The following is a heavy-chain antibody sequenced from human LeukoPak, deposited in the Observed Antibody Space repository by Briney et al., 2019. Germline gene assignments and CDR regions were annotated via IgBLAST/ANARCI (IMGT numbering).Heavy chain of an antibody. CDR2: IYYSGST. CDR3: ARVTFEYSSSSVSARIYYFDY. D-gene: IGHD6-6*01. J-gene: IGHJ4*02. Sequence: SETLSLTCTVSGGSVSSGSYYWSWIRQPPGKGLEWIGYIYYSGSTNYNPSLKSRVTISVDTSKNQFSLKLSSVTAADTAVYYCARVTFEYSSSSVSARIYYFDYWGQGTLVTVSS. V-gene: IGHV4-61*01. CDR1: GGSVSSGSYY.